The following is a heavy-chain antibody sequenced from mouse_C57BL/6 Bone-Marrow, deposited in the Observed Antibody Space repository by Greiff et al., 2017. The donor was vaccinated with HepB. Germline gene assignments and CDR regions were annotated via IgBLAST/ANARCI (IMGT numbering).Heavy chain of an antibody. CDR1: GYSITSGYY. Sequence: EVQRVESGPGLVKPSQSLSLTCSVTGYSITSGYYWNWIRQFPGNKLEWMGYISYDGSNNYNPSLKNRISITRDTSKNQFFLKLNSVTTEDTATYYCARKELLRDYWYFDVWGTGTTVTVSS. CDR2: ISYDGSN. J-gene: IGHJ1*03. V-gene: IGHV3-6*01. D-gene: IGHD1-1*01. CDR3: ARKELLRDYWYFDV.